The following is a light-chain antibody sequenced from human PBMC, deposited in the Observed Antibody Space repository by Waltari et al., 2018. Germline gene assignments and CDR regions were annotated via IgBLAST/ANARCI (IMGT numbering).Light chain of an antibody. CDR3: MQGTHWPYT. CDR2: KVS. V-gene: IGKV2-30*02. J-gene: IGKJ2*01. CDR1: RSLLHSDGNTH. Sequence: DVVMTQSPLSLPVTLGQPASISCTSSRSLLHSDGNTHLIWFQQRPGQSPRLLIYKVSNRDSVVPDRFSDSGSGTDFTLKISRVEAEDVGVYYCMQGTHWPYTFGQGTKLDIK.